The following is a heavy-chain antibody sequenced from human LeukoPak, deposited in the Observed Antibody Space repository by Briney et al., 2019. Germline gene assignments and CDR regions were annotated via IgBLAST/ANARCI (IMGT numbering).Heavy chain of an antibody. CDR2: ISYDGSNK. V-gene: IGHV3-30-3*01. Sequence: GGSLRLSCAASGFTFSSYAMHWVRQAPGKGLEWVAVISYDGSNKYYADSVKGRFTISRDNSKNTLYLQMNSLRAEDTAVYYCARDKAYYSSSWYFDYWGQGTLVTVSS. CDR3: ARDKAYYSSSWYFDY. D-gene: IGHD6-13*01. CDR1: GFTFSSYA. J-gene: IGHJ4*02.